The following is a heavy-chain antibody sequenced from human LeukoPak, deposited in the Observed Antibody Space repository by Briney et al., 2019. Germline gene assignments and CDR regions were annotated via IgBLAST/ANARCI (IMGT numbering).Heavy chain of an antibody. CDR1: GDSVSSTHY. J-gene: IGHJ3*01. CDR3: AKSTYYYDTFVNAFDL. V-gene: IGHV4-39*07. CDR2: IYYGGST. D-gene: IGHD3-22*01. Sequence: SETLSLTCTVSGDSVSSTHYWGWLRQPPGKGLEWIGSIYYGGSTYYNASPRSRVTTSVDTSKNQFSLKLNSVTAADTAVYYCAKSTYYYDTFVNAFDLWGQGTVVTASS.